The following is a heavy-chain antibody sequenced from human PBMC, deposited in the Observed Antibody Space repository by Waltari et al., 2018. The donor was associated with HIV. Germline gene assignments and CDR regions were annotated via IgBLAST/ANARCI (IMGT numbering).Heavy chain of an antibody. CDR3: ASTHCSSASCYADWYFDL. J-gene: IGHJ2*01. CDR2: IYYSVRT. CDR1: GGYLSSGCYY. V-gene: IGHV4-31*03. Sequence: QVQLQESGPGLGQPSQTLLLTRTVSGGYLSSGCYYWSWIRQHPGKGLAGIGYIYYSVRTSSNPALKRRGMISVDAAKNPVYLKLSSVTAADRAVYYCASTHCSSASCYADWYFDLWGRGTRVTVSS. D-gene: IGHD2-2*01.